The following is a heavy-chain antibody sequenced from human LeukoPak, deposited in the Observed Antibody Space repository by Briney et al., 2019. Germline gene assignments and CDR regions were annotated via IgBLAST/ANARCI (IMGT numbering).Heavy chain of an antibody. J-gene: IGHJ3*02. CDR2: ISSSSSYI. CDR1: GFTFSSYS. Sequence: PGGSLRLSCAASGFTFSSYSMNWVRQAPGKGLEWVSSISSSSSYIYYADSVKGRFTISRDNAKNSLYLQMNSLRAEDTAVYYCAKDGQWLNQGPAFDIWGQGTMVTVSS. D-gene: IGHD6-19*01. V-gene: IGHV3-21*04. CDR3: AKDGQWLNQGPAFDI.